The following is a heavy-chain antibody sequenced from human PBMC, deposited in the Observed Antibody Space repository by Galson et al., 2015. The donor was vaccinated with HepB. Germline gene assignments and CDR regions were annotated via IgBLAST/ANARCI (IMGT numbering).Heavy chain of an antibody. CDR2: INPSGGTT. V-gene: IGHV1-46*01. J-gene: IGHJ6*02. CDR1: GYTFTSSY. Sequence: SVKVSCKASGYTFTSSYVHWVRQAPGQGLEWMGMINPSGGTTSYSQNFQGRVTMTRDTSTSTVYMELSSLKSQDTAVYYCARPVHMEMVATIFSMDVWGQGTTVTVSS. CDR3: ARPVHMEMVATIFSMDV. D-gene: IGHD5-12*01.